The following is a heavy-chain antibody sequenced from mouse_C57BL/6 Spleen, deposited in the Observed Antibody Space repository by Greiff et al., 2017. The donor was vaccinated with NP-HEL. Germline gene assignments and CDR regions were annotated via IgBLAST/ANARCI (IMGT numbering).Heavy chain of an antibody. V-gene: IGHV5-17*01. J-gene: IGHJ3*01. Sequence: EVHLVESGGGLVKPGGSLKLSCAASGFTFSDYGMHWVRQAPEKGLEWVAYISSGSSTIYYADTVKGRFTISRDNAKNTLFLQMTSLRSEDTAMYYCARATTVVAPGFAYWGHGTLVTVSA. CDR2: ISSGSSTI. CDR1: GFTFSDYG. CDR3: ARATTVVAPGFAY. D-gene: IGHD1-1*01.